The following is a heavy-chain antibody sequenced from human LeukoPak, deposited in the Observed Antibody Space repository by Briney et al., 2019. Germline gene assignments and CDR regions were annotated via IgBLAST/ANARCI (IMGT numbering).Heavy chain of an antibody. CDR3: ARGRLLRYFSMGY. CDR1: GYTFTGYC. V-gene: IGHV1-2*02. CDR2: INPNSGGT. J-gene: IGHJ4*02. D-gene: IGHD1-26*01. Sequence: ASVKVSCKASGYTFTGYCMHWVRQAPGQGLEWMGWINPNSGGTNYAQKFQGRVTMTRDTSISTAYMELSRLRSDDTAVYYCARGRLLRYFSMGYWGQGTLVTVSS.